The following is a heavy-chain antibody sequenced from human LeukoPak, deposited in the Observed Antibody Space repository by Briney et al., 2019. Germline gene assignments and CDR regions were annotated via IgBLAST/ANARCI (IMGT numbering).Heavy chain of an antibody. J-gene: IGHJ4*02. CDR1: GGSLSSYY. CDR3: ARDRGYGGNSIDY. D-gene: IGHD4-23*01. V-gene: IGHV4-59*01. Sequence: SETLSLTCTVSGGSLSSYYWSWIRQPPGKGLEWIGYIYYSGSTNYNPSLKSRVTISVDTSKNQFSLKLSSVTAADTAVYYCARDRGYGGNSIDYWGQGTLVTVSS. CDR2: IYYSGST.